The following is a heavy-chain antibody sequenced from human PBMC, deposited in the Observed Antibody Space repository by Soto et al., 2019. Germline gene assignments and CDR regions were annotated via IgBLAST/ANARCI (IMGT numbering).Heavy chain of an antibody. CDR3: ARAYDGSGPNSGGYGFDI. CDR1: GVSVSTYY. J-gene: IGHJ3*02. CDR2: IYYSGST. Sequence: SETLSLTCTVSGVSVSTYYWSWIRQPPGKGLEWIAYIYYSGSTNYNPSLKSRVTISVDTSKNQFSLKLTSVTAADTAVYYCARAYDGSGPNSGGYGFDIWGQGTMVTVSS. D-gene: IGHD3-22*01. V-gene: IGHV4-59*02.